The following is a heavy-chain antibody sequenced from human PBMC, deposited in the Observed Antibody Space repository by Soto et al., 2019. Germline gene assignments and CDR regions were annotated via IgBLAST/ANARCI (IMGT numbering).Heavy chain of an antibody. CDR2: ITGSGGST. D-gene: IGHD5-18*01. Sequence: GGSLRLSCAASGFTFGTYAMNWVRQAPGKGLEWVSGITGSGGSTYYADSVKGRFTISGDNSKNTLYLQMNSLRADDTAVYYCAKDRSVDTRDWFDPWGQGTLVTVSS. CDR1: GFTFGTYA. CDR3: AKDRSVDTRDWFDP. J-gene: IGHJ5*02. V-gene: IGHV3-23*01.